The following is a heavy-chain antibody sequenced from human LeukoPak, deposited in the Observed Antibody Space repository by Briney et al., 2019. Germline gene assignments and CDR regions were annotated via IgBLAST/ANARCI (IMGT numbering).Heavy chain of an antibody. CDR1: GYTFTSYG. CDR2: ISAYNGNT. CDR3: ARDGVAYYYGSGSYLDY. Sequence: ASVKVSCKASGYTFTSYGISWVRQAPGQGLEWMGWISAYNGNTNYAQKLQGRVTMTIGTSTSTAYMELRSLRSDDTAVYYCARDGVAYYYGSGSYLDYWGQGTLVTVSS. J-gene: IGHJ4*02. V-gene: IGHV1-18*01. D-gene: IGHD3-10*01.